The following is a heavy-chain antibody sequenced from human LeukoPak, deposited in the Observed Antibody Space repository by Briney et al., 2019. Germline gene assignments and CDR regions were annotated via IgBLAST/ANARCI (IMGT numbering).Heavy chain of an antibody. V-gene: IGHV4-59*01. J-gene: IGHJ3*02. CDR2: IYYGGST. D-gene: IGHD1-26*01. CDR3: ARLFGGGSYSGAFDI. Sequence: GSLRLSCAASGFTFGNYWMSWVRQAPGKGLEWIGYIYYGGSTYYNPSLKSRVTISVDTSKTQFSLKLRSVTTADSAVYYCARLFGGGSYSGAFDIWGHGTMVTVSS. CDR1: GFTFGNYW.